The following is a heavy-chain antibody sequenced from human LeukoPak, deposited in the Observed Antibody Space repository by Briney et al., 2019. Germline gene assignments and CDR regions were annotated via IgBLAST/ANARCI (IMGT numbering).Heavy chain of an antibody. Sequence: SETQSLTCTVSGGSISSYYWSWIRQPPGKGLEWIGYIYYSGSTNYNPSLKSRVTISVDTSKNQFSLKLSSVTAADTAVYYCAVGSGEFDYWGQGTLVTVSS. D-gene: IGHD2-15*01. CDR1: GGSISSYY. CDR3: AVGSGEFDY. V-gene: IGHV4-59*01. J-gene: IGHJ4*02. CDR2: IYYSGST.